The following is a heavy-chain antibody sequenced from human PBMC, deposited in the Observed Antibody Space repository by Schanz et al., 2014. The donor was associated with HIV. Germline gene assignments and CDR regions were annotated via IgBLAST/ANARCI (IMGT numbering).Heavy chain of an antibody. CDR1: GFIFSSYG. J-gene: IGHJ4*02. V-gene: IGHV3-30*03. Sequence: QVQPVESGGGVVQPGRSQRLSCAASGFIFSSYGMHWVRQAPGKGLAWVAVISYDGSSKYYADSVQGRFTITRDNSKSTLYLQMNSLRAEDTAVYYCARGGIWEWDQPDFDYWGQGTLVTVSS. CDR3: ARGGIWEWDQPDFDY. CDR2: ISYDGSSK. D-gene: IGHD2-15*01.